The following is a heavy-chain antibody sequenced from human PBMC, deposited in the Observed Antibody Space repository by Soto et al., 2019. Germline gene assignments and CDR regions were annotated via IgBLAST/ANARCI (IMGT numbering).Heavy chain of an antibody. CDR3: TTEIRVSHDC. J-gene: IGHJ4*02. Sequence: EVQLVESGGGLVEPGGSLRLSCEASGFTVTNAYMNWVRQVPGTGLEWIALLKNKADGGTTVYTPTVQGRFTISRDDSKNTLYLQMNSLRIDDTAGYYCTTEIRVSHDCWGRGTLVTVS. CDR2: LKNKADGGTT. V-gene: IGHV3-15*01. CDR1: GFTVTNAY.